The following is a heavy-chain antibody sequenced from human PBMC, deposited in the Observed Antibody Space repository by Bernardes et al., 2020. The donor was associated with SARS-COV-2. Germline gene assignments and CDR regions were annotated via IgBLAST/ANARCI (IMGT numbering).Heavy chain of an antibody. Sequence: ASVKVSCKASGYTFTGYYMHWVRQAPGQGLEWMGWINPNSGGTNYAQKFQGRVTMTRDTSISTAYMELSRLRSDDTAVYYCAREYSSSWGYYYGMDVWGQGTTCTVSS. CDR2: INPNSGGT. CDR1: GYTFTGYY. CDR3: AREYSSSWGYYYGMDV. J-gene: IGHJ6*02. D-gene: IGHD6-6*01. V-gene: IGHV1-2*02.